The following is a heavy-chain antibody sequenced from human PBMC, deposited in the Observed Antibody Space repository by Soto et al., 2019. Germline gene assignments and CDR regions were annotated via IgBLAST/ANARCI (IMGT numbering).Heavy chain of an antibody. D-gene: IGHD6-13*01. CDR2: ISGSDGST. CDR1: GFTFSSYA. J-gene: IGHJ4*02. CDR3: ARRSSSWYFDY. Sequence: EVQLLESGGGLVQPGGSLRLSCAASGFTFSSYAMNWVRQAPGKGLEWVSVISGSDGSTYYADSVKGRFTISRDNSKNTLNRQMNRVRAEDTAVCYCARRSSSWYFDYWGQGTLVTVSS. V-gene: IGHV3-23*01.